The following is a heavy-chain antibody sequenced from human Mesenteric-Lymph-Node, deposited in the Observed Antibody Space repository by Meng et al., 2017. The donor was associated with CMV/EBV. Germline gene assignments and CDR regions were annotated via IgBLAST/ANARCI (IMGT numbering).Heavy chain of an antibody. D-gene: IGHD4-17*01. CDR3: ARDYDYGRYNYFYGMDV. J-gene: IGHJ6*02. CDR2: IKGDERTT. V-gene: IGHV3-74*01. Sequence: GESLKISCAASGFTVSSNYMSWVRQAPGEGPEWVSRIKGDERTTSYADSVRGRFTISRDNAKNMLYLHMNSLRAEDTAVYYCARDYDYGRYNYFYGMDVWGQGTTVTVSS. CDR1: GFTVSSNY.